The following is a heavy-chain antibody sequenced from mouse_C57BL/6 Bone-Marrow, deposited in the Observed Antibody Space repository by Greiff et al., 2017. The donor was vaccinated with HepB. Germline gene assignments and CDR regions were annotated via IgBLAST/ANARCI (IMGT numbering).Heavy chain of an antibody. CDR3: ARHSNYPLDY. D-gene: IGHD2-5*01. J-gene: IGHJ2*01. CDR2: ISNGGGST. V-gene: IGHV5-12*01. CDR1: GFTFSDYY. Sequence: DVHLVESGGGLVQPGGSLKLSCAASGFTFSDYYMYWVRQTPEKRLEWVAYISNGGGSTYYPDTVKGRFTISRDNAKNTLYLQMSRLKSEDTAMYYCARHSNYPLDYWGQGTTLTVSS.